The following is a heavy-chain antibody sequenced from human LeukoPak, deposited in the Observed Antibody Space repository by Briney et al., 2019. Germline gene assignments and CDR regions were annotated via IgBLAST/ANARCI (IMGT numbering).Heavy chain of an antibody. CDR2: INHSGST. V-gene: IGHV4-34*01. D-gene: IGHD3-10*01. J-gene: IGHJ4*02. CDR1: GGSFSGYY. Sequence: SETLSLTCAVYGGSFSGYYWSWIRQPPGKGLEWIGEINHSGSTNYNPSLKSRVTISVDTSKNQSSLKLSSVTAADTAVYYCAGRESDGSGSRTFDYWGQGTLVTVSS. CDR3: AGRESDGSGSRTFDY.